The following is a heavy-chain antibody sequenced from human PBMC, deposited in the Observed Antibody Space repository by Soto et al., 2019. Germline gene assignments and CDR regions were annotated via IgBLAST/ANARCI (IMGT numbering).Heavy chain of an antibody. J-gene: IGHJ4*02. V-gene: IGHV4-59*02. CDR1: GGSVSSYY. D-gene: IGHD3-10*01. CDR2: IFYSGST. CDR3: ARRLNYVSGILLVSDVDY. Sequence: ALSVTCTVAGGSVSSYYWSWMRQPPGKGLEWIGYIFYSGSTNYNPSLKSRVTISVNTSTNQFTLKLSSVNAADTAMNYCARRLNYVSGILLVSDVDYCGRGPLFPFS.